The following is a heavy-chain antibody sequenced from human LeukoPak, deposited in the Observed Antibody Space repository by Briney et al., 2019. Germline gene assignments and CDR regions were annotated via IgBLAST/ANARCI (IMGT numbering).Heavy chain of an antibody. CDR3: ARSGVPAATNYYGMDV. Sequence: SVKVSCKAPGGTFSSYAISWVRQAPGQGLEWMGGIIPIFGTANYAQKFQGRVTITADESTSTAYMELSSLRSEDTAVYYCARSGVPAATNYYGMDVWGQGTTVTVSS. J-gene: IGHJ6*02. V-gene: IGHV1-69*13. CDR1: GGTFSSYA. D-gene: IGHD2-2*01. CDR2: IIPIFGTA.